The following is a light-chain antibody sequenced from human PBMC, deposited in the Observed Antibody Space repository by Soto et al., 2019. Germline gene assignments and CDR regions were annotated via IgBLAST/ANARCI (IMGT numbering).Light chain of an antibody. CDR3: AAWDDSLQVYV. V-gene: IGLV1-44*01. Sequence: QSVLTQPPSASGTPGQSVTISCSGSSSNIGNRAANWYQQLPGTAPKLLINTRNQRPSGVPDRFSGSKSGTSASLAISGLQSEDEAEYYCAAWDDSLQVYVFGTGTQLTVL. CDR1: SSNIGNRA. J-gene: IGLJ1*01. CDR2: TRN.